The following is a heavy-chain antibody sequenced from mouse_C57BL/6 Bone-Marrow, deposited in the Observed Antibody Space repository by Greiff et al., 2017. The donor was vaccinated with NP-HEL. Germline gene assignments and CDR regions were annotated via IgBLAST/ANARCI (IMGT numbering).Heavy chain of an antibody. CDR1: GFTFSDYG. D-gene: IGHD1-1*02. CDR2: ISSGSSTI. Sequence: EVQRVESGGGLVKPGGSLKLSCAASGFTFSDYGMHWVRQAPEKGLEWVAYISSGSSTICYADTVKGRFTISRDNAQTTLFLQMTSLRSEDTAMYYCARGYYGPFDYWGQGTTLTVSS. V-gene: IGHV5-17*01. CDR3: ARGYYGPFDY. J-gene: IGHJ2*01.